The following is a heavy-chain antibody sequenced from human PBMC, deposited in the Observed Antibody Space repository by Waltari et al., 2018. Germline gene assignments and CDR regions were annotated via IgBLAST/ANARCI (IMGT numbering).Heavy chain of an antibody. V-gene: IGHV3-30*18. CDR1: GSPFNHYG. Sequence: QVEESGGGVVQPGGSLRLSCVASGSPFNHYGMHWVRQAPGKGLEWLAVISSDGSGKYYADSVKGRFTMSRDNSKNTVYLQMNSLRPEDTAVYYCAKAGGIHNYPLDPWGQGTLVTVSS. D-gene: IGHD1-26*01. J-gene: IGHJ5*02. CDR3: AKAGGIHNYPLDP. CDR2: ISSDGSGK.